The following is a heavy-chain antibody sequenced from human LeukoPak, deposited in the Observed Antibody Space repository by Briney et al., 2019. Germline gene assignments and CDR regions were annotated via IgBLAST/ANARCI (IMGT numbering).Heavy chain of an antibody. D-gene: IGHD3-22*01. Sequence: PGGSLRLSCAASGFSFSNYAMSWVRQAPGKGLEWVSFIAGGGGKRFYADSVKGRFTISRDNSKNSLFLQMNSLRAGDTAVYYCAKSRSSYYDDAFDAWGQGTMVTVSS. J-gene: IGHJ3*01. CDR2: IAGGGGKR. CDR3: AKSRSSYYDDAFDA. V-gene: IGHV3-23*01. CDR1: GFSFSNYA.